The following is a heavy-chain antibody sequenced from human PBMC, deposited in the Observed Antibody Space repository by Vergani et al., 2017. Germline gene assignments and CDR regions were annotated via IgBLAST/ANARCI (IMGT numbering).Heavy chain of an antibody. CDR3: ARGGGYSSGPGPHFDY. J-gene: IGHJ4*02. CDR1: GGSINSYY. V-gene: IGHV4-4*07. CDR2: IYTSGST. Sequence: QVQLQESGPGLVKPSETLSLTCTVSGGSINSYYWSWIRQPAGKGLEWIGRIYTSGSTNYNPSLKSRVTMSVDTSKNQFSLKLSSVTAADRAVYYCARGGGYSSGPGPHFDYWGQGTLVTVSS. D-gene: IGHD6-19*01.